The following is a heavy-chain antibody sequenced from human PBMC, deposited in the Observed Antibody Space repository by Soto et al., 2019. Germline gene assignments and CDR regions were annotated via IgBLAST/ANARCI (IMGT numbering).Heavy chain of an antibody. CDR3: ARGGHVVVVTAALDY. CDR2: VNPSGGHT. J-gene: IGHJ4*02. Sequence: QVQLVQSGAEVKKPGASVKVSCKASGDTFTDYYIHWVRQAPGQGLEWMGTVNPSGGHTTYAQHSPGRLHXPXXXAXXTPYRELTSLTSEDTAVYYWARGGHVVVVTAALDYWGQGTLVTVSS. CDR1: GDTFTDYY. V-gene: IGHV1-46*01. D-gene: IGHD2-21*02.